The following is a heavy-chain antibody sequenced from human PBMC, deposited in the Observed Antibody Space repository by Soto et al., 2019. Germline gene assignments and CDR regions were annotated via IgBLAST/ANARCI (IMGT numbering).Heavy chain of an antibody. Sequence: QVQLQESGPGLVKPSQTLSLTCTVSGGSISSGDYYWSWIRQPPGKGLEWIGYIYYSGSTYYNPSLKSRVTISVDTSKNQFSLKLSSVTAADTAVYYCARSPRAYCGGDCYTDAFDIWGQGTMVTVSS. J-gene: IGHJ3*02. V-gene: IGHV4-30-4*01. CDR2: IYYSGST. CDR3: ARSPRAYCGGDCYTDAFDI. D-gene: IGHD2-21*02. CDR1: GGSISSGDYY.